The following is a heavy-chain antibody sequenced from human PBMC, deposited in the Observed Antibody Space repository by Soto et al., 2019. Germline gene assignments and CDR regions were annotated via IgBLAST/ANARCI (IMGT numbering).Heavy chain of an antibody. Sequence: PGGSLRLSCAASGFTFDDYAMHWVRQAPGRGLEWVSGISWNSGSIGYADSVKGRFTISRDNAKNSLYLQMNSLRAEDTALYYCAKDISSSGWYRGYYFDYWGQGTLVTVSS. CDR2: ISWNSGSI. CDR1: GFTFDDYA. D-gene: IGHD6-19*01. V-gene: IGHV3-9*01. CDR3: AKDISSSGWYRGYYFDY. J-gene: IGHJ4*02.